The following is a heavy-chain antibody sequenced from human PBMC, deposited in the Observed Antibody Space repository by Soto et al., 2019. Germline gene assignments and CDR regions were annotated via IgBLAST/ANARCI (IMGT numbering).Heavy chain of an antibody. V-gene: IGHV1-18*01. Sequence: ASVKVSCKASGYTFTSYGISWVRQAPGQGLEWMGWISAYNGNTNYAQKLQGRVTMTTDTSTSTAYMELRSLRSDDTAVYYCARDGITIFGVVIISWFDPWGQGTLVTVSS. CDR1: GYTFTSYG. J-gene: IGHJ5*02. CDR3: ARDGITIFGVVIISWFDP. D-gene: IGHD3-3*01. CDR2: ISAYNGNT.